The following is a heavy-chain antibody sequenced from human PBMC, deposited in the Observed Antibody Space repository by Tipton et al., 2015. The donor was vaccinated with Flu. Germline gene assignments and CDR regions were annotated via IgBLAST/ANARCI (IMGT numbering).Heavy chain of an antibody. D-gene: IGHD6-6*01. CDR1: GGSISSYY. CDR2: IYYSGST. V-gene: IGHV4-59*08. CDR3: ARRSSSAYYYMDV. Sequence: TLSLTCTVSGGSISSYYWSWIRQPPGKGLEWIGYIYYSGSTNYNPSLKSRVTISVDTSKNQFSLKLSSVTAADTAVYYCARRSSSAYYYMDVWGKGTTVTVSS. J-gene: IGHJ6*03.